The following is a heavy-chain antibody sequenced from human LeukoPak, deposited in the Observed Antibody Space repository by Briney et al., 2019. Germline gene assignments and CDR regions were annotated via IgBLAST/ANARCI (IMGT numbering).Heavy chain of an antibody. CDR3: ARGPPPDFDC. J-gene: IGHJ4*02. V-gene: IGHV4-61*02. CDR1: GGSISSGSYY. Sequence: SQTLSLTCTVSGGSISSGSYYWSWIRQPAGKGLEWIGRIYTSGSPNYNPSLKSRVTISVDTSKNQFSLKLSSVTAADTAVYYCARGPPPDFDCWGQGTLVTVSS. CDR2: IYTSGSP.